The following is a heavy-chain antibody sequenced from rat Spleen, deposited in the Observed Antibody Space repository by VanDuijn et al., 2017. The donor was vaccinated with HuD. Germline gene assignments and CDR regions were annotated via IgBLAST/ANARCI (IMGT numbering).Heavy chain of an antibody. J-gene: IGHJ2*01. D-gene: IGHD4-1*01. CDR2: ISYDDKTT. V-gene: IGHV5-29*01. CDR1: GFTFSDFY. CDR3: ARRFDFDY. Sequence: EVQLVESDGGLVQPGRSLKLSCAASGFTFSDFYMTWVRQAPTKGLEWVATISYDDKTTYYRDSVKGRFTISRDNTKNNLYLQMDNLRSEDTATYYCARRFDFDYWGQGVMVTVSS.